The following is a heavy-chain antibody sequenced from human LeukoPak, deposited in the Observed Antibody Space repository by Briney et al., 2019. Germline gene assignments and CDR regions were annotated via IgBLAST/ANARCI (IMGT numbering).Heavy chain of an antibody. Sequence: GGSLRLSCAASGFTVSSNYMSWVRQAPGKGLEWVSVIYSGGSTYYADSVKGRFTISRDNSKNTLYLQMNSLRAEDTAVYYCARGGGLTHAFQYYYDSSGYYYAYDYWGQGTLVTVSS. D-gene: IGHD3-22*01. CDR2: IYSGGST. V-gene: IGHV3-66*01. J-gene: IGHJ4*02. CDR3: ARGGGLTHAFQYYYDSSGYYYAYDY. CDR1: GFTVSSNY.